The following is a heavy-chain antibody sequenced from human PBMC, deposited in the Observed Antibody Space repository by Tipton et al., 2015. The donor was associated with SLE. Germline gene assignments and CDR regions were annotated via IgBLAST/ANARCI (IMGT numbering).Heavy chain of an antibody. V-gene: IGHV4-59*12. CDR3: ARDLTGLGFDY. Sequence: TLSLTCTVSGGPISSYYWSWIRQPPGKGLEWIGYNYYSGSTNYNPSLKSRVTISVDTSKNQFSLKLSSVTAADTAVYYCARDLTGLGFDYWGQGTLVTVSS. CDR2: NYYSGST. CDR1: GGPISSYY. D-gene: IGHD1-20*01. J-gene: IGHJ4*02.